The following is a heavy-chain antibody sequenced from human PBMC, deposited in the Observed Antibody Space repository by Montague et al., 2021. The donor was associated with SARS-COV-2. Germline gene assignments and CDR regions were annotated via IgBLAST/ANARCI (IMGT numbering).Heavy chain of an antibody. Sequence: SLRLSCAASGFTFSSYWMSWVRQAPGKGLEWVANIKQDGSEKYYVDSVKGRFTISRDNAKNSLYLQMNSLRAEDTAVYYCVRDSFWSSYYTDYYGMDVWGQGTTVTVSS. D-gene: IGHD3-3*01. V-gene: IGHV3-7*01. CDR3: VRDSFWSSYYTDYYGMDV. J-gene: IGHJ6*02. CDR2: IKQDGSEK. CDR1: GFTFSSYW.